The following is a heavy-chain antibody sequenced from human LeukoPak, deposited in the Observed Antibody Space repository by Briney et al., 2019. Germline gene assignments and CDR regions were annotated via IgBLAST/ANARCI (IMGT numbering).Heavy chain of an antibody. Sequence: SETLSLTCAVYGGSFSGYYWSWLRQPPGKGLEWIGEINHSGTTNYNPSLKSRVTISVDTSSNQFSLQLRLVTAEATAVYYCARGRVMMGPFGYWGQGAMVTVSS. D-gene: IGHD2-21*01. V-gene: IGHV4-34*01. CDR1: GGSFSGYY. J-gene: IGHJ4*02. CDR3: ARGRVMMGPFGY. CDR2: INHSGTT.